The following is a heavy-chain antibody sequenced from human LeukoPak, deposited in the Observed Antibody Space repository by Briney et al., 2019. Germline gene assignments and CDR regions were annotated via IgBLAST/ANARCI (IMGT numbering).Heavy chain of an antibody. CDR1: GFTFGDYA. V-gene: IGHV3-49*04. J-gene: IGHJ3*02. CDR2: IRSKAYGGTT. CDR3: KPNSYKGAFDN. D-gene: IGHD5-18*01. Sequence: GRSLRLSCTASGFTFGDYAMSWVRQAPGKGLEWVGFIRSKAYGGTTEYAASVKGIFTISREDYKRIAYLQMTSLKTEDTAVYYCKPNSYKGAFDNWGQGTMVTVSS.